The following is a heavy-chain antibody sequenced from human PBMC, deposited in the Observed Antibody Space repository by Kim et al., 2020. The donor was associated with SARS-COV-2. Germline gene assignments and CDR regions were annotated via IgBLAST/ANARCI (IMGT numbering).Heavy chain of an antibody. CDR2: ISSSSSYK. Sequence: GGSLRLSCAASGFTFSSYSMNWVRQAPGKGLEWVSSISSSSSYKYYADSGKGRFTISRDNAKNSLYLQMNSLRAEDTAVYYCAREDDYSNSLFDYWGQGTLVSVSS. CDR3: AREDDYSNSLFDY. J-gene: IGHJ4*02. CDR1: GFTFSSYS. D-gene: IGHD4-4*01. V-gene: IGHV3-21*01.